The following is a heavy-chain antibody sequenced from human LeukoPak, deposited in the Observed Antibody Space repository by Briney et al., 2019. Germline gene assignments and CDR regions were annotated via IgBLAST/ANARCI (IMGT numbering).Heavy chain of an antibody. J-gene: IGHJ4*02. D-gene: IGHD6-19*01. V-gene: IGHV3-7*01. CDR1: GFTFSSYA. CDR3: ASSPAYRGWSYFDY. CDR2: IKQDGSEK. Sequence: GGSLRLSCAASGFTFSSYAMSWVRQAPGKGLEWVANIKQDGSEKYYVDSVKGRFTISRDNAKNSLYLQMNSLRAEDTAVYYCASSPAYRGWSYFDYWGQGTLVTVSS.